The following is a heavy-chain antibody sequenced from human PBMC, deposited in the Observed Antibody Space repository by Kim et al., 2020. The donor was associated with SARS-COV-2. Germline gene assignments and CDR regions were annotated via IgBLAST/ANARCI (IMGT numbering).Heavy chain of an antibody. CDR2: ISGDGGST. V-gene: IGHV3-43*02. D-gene: IGHD5-12*01. CDR3: AKETSVATMSYYYYGMDV. J-gene: IGHJ6*02. Sequence: GGSLRLSCAASGFTFDDYAMHWVRQAPGKGLEWVSLISGDGGSTYYADSVKGRFTISRDNSKNSLYLQMNSLRTEDTALYYCAKETSVATMSYYYYGMDVWAKGPRSPSP. CDR1: GFTFDDYA.